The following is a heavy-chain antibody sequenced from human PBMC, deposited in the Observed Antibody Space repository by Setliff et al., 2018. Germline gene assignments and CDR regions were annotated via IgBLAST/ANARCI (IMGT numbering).Heavy chain of an antibody. Sequence: PGGSLRLSCAASGFTFGDYAITWVRQAPGKGLEWVGFIRGKPSSGTTEYAASVKGRFTISRDDSKSIAYLQMSSLRAEDTAVYYCARDGGEYWGQGTLVTVSS. J-gene: IGHJ4*02. V-gene: IGHV3-49*04. CDR3: ARDGGEY. D-gene: IGHD3-16*01. CDR1: GFTFGDYA. CDR2: IRGKPSSGTT.